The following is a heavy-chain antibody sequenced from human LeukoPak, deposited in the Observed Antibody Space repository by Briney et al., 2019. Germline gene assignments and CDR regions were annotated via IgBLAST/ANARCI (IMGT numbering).Heavy chain of an antibody. V-gene: IGHV1-2*02. CDR3: ASPSTYYYDSSGYSPLDY. J-gene: IGHJ4*02. Sequence: ASVKVSCTASGYTFTGYFMHWLRQAPGQGLEWVGWINPDTGGTNYAQKFQGRVTMTRDTSINTAYMELNRLTSDDTAVYYCASPSTYYYDSSGYSPLDYWGQGTLVTVSS. D-gene: IGHD3-22*01. CDR2: INPDTGGT. CDR1: GYTFTGYF.